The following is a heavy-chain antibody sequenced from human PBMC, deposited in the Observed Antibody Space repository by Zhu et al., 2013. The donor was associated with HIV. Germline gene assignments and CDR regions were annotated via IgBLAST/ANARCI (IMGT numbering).Heavy chain of an antibody. D-gene: IGHD4-17*01. J-gene: IGHJ4*02. Sequence: QVQLVQSGAEVKKPGASVKVSCKASGYTFTSYYMHWVRQAPGQGLEWMGIINPSGGSTSYAQKFQGRVTMTRDTSTSTVYMELSSLRSEDTAVYYCARDLTLDGDGGYWGQGTLGHRLL. V-gene: IGHV1-46*01. CDR2: INPSGGST. CDR1: GYTFTSYY. CDR3: ARDLTLDGDGGY.